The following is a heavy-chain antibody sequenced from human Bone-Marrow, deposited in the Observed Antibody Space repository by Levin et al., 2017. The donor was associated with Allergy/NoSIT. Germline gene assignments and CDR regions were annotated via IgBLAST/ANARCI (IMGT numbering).Heavy chain of an antibody. V-gene: IGHV1-69*06. CDR2: IIPIFGTA. Sequence: KISCKASGGTFSSYAISWVRQAPGQGLEWMGGIIPIFGTANYAQKFQGRVTITADKSTSTAYMELSSLRSEDTAVYYCAREWSGLRWYPADAFDIWGQGTMVTVSS. CDR3: AREWSGLRWYPADAFDI. D-gene: IGHD4-23*01. CDR1: GGTFSSYA. J-gene: IGHJ3*02.